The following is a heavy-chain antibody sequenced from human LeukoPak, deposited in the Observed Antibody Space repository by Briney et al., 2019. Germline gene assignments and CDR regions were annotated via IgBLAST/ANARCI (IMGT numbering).Heavy chain of an antibody. CDR2: IYYSGST. CDR1: DDSINESIYY. V-gene: IGHV4-39*01. J-gene: IGHJ4*02. D-gene: IGHD2-2*01. Sequence: NPSETLSLTCSVSDDSINESIYYWGWIRQPPGKGLEWIGSIYYSGSTYYNPSLKSRVTISVDTSKNQFSLKLSSVTAADTAVYYCARHGRYRSRFDYWGQGTLVTVSS. CDR3: ARHGRYRSRFDY.